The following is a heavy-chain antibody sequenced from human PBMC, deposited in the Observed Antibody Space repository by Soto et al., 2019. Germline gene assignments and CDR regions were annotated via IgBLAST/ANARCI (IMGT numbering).Heavy chain of an antibody. CDR1: GYTFTAYY. J-gene: IGHJ6*02. V-gene: IGHV1-2*02. CDR3: ARNMAYYYGPGSGNGHGV. CDR2: INPKFGDT. Sequence: QVQLVQSGAEVKEPGDSVRVSCEASGYTFTAYYIHWVRQAPGQGLEWMGWINPKFGDTTYAQDFQGRLTLTRDMYISTVYMDLSRLTSDDTAIYYCARNMAYYYGPGSGNGHGVWGQGTTVNVFS. D-gene: IGHD3-10*01.